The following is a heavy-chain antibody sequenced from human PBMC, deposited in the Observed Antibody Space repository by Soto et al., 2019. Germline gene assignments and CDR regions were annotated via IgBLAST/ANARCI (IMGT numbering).Heavy chain of an antibody. CDR2: ISRTSNYM. D-gene: IGHD2-21*01. V-gene: IGHV3-21*01. CDR3: ARSPRSESLVVVVRTFDY. CDR1: GFDFITYT. J-gene: IGHJ4*02. Sequence: GGSLRLSCAASGFDFITYTMNWVRTTPGKGLEWVSSISRTSNYMYYANSLKGRFSISRDNAGNSLFLHMSGLTVDDTAVYYCARSPRSESLVVVVRTFDYWGQGTLVTVSS.